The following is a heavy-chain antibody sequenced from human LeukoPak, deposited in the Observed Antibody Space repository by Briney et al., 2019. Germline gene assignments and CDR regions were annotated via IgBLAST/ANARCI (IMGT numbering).Heavy chain of an antibody. V-gene: IGHV1-58*02. CDR3: AAVQVGAKYYFDY. J-gene: IGHJ4*02. CDR2: IVVGSGNT. D-gene: IGHD1-26*01. Sequence: GASVKVSCKASGFTFTSSAMQWVRQARGQRLEWIGWIVVGSGNTNYAQKFQERVTITRDMSTSRAYMELSSLRSEDTAVYYCAAVQVGAKYYFDYWGQGTLVTVSS. CDR1: GFTFTSSA.